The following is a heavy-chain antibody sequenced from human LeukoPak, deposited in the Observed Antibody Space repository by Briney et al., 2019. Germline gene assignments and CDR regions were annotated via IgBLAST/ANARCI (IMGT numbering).Heavy chain of an antibody. V-gene: IGHV4-4*07. CDR2: IYTSGST. J-gene: IGHJ6*03. Sequence: SETLSLTCTVSGGSISSYYWSWIRQPAGKGLEWIGRIYTSGSTNYNPSLKSRVTMSVDTSKNQFSLKLSSVTAADTAVYYCARETRYYYDSSGYYYSYYYYYMDVWGKGTTVTMSS. CDR3: ARETRYYYDSSGYYYSYYYYYMDV. D-gene: IGHD3-22*01. CDR1: GGSISSYY.